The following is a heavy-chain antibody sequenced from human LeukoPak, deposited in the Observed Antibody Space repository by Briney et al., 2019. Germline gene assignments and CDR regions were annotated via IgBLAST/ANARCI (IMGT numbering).Heavy chain of an antibody. CDR3: ARARGMATTAEYFQH. CDR2: MNPNSGNT. D-gene: IGHD5-24*01. CDR1: GYTFTSYG. J-gene: IGHJ1*01. Sequence: ASVKVSCKASGYTFTSYGISWVRQAPGQGLEWMGWMNPNSGNTGYAQKFQGRVTMTRNTSISTAYMELSSLRSEDTAVYYCARARGMATTAEYFQHWGQGTLVTVSS. V-gene: IGHV1-8*02.